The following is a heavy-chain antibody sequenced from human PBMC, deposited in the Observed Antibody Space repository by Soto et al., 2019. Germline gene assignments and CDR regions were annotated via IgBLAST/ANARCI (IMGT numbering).Heavy chain of an antibody. J-gene: IGHJ5*02. CDR1: GYSFASYW. D-gene: IGHD4-17*01. CDR3: ARHNRQFDAYGDYHWFDP. CDR2: IYPGDSDT. V-gene: IGHV5-51*01. Sequence: PGESLKISCQASGYSFASYWIGWVRQMPGKGLEWMGIIYPGDSDTRYSPSFQGLVTISADSSISTAYLQWSSLKASDTAMYYCARHNRQFDAYGDYHWFDPWGQGTLVTVSS.